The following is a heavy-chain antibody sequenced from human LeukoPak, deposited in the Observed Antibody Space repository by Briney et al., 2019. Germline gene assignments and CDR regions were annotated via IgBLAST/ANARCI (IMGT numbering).Heavy chain of an antibody. CDR3: ARSILWFGEFY. CDR1: GGSISSGGYY. V-gene: IGHV4-31*03. CDR2: IYYSGST. J-gene: IGHJ4*02. Sequence: SETLSLTCTVSGGSISSGGYYWSWIRQHPGKGLEWIGYIYYSGSTYYNPSLKSRVTISVDTSKNQFSLKLSSVTAADTAVYYCARSILWFGEFYWGQGTLVTVSS. D-gene: IGHD3-10*01.